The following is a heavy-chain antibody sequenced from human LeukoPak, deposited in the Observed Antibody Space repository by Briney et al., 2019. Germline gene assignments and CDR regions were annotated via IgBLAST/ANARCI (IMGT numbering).Heavy chain of an antibody. CDR1: GFTFSSYT. CDR2: ISSGSGYI. CDR3: ASGTTGTTGFNY. V-gene: IGHV3-21*01. D-gene: IGHD1-7*01. J-gene: IGHJ4*02. Sequence: RPGGSLRLSCTASGFTFSSYTMNWVRQAPGKGLEWLSSISSGSGYIFYADTMKGRFTISRDNAKNSLNLQMSSLRAEDTAVYYCASGTTGTTGFNYWGQGTLVTVSS.